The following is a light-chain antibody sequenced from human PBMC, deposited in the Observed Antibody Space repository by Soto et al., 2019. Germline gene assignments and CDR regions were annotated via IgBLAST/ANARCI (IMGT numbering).Light chain of an antibody. J-gene: IGKJ1*01. CDR3: LQDYTYPWT. CDR1: QDIQND. CDR2: AAS. Sequence: IQMTQSPSSLSASVGDRVTITCRASQDIQNDLGWYQQKPGKAPNLLIYAASSLRSGVPSRFSGSGSGTHFTLTINSLQAEDSATYFCLQDYTYPWTFGQGTKVDIK. V-gene: IGKV1-6*01.